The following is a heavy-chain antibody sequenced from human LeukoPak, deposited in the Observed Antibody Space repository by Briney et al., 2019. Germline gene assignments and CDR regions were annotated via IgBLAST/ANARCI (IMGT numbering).Heavy chain of an antibody. V-gene: IGHV1-18*01. CDR1: GYTFTSYG. Sequence: ASVKVSCQASGYTFTSYGISWVRQAPGQGLEWMGWISAYNGNTNYAQKLQGRVTMPTDTSTSTDYMELRSLRSDDTAVYYCARVDIVATTLDYWGQGTLVTVSS. D-gene: IGHD5-12*01. CDR3: ARVDIVATTLDY. J-gene: IGHJ4*02. CDR2: ISAYNGNT.